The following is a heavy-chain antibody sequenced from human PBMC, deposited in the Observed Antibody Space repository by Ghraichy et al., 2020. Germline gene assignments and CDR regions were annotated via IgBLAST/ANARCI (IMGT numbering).Heavy chain of an antibody. V-gene: IGHV3-30*18. D-gene: IGHD2-2*01. CDR1: GFAFSSYG. Sequence: GGSLRLSCAASGFAFSSYGMHWVRQAPGKGLEWVAVISYDGSHKYHADPVKGRFTISRDNSKSTLYLQMNSLIAEDTAMYYCAKRGDCSSSGCLGDVWGQGTTVTVSS. CDR2: ISYDGSHK. J-gene: IGHJ6*02. CDR3: AKRGDCSSSGCLGDV.